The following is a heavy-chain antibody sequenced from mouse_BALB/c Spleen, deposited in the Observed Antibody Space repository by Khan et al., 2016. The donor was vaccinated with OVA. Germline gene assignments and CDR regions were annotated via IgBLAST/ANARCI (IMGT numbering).Heavy chain of an antibody. D-gene: IGHD2-3*01. J-gene: IGHJ2*02. Sequence: QVQLQQSGAELAKPGASVKMSCKASGYTFTTYWMHWVKQRPGQGLEWIGYINPTSGYTYYNEKFKDRATLSADRSSSTAYMQLSSLTSEDSAVYYCTRDGIDYWGQGTSLTVSS. CDR2: INPTSGYT. CDR1: GYTFTTYW. CDR3: TRDGIDY. V-gene: IGHV1-7*01.